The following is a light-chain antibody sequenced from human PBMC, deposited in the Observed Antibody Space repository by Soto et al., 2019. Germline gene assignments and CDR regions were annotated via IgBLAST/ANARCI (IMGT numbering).Light chain of an antibody. CDR1: SSDVGGYNY. V-gene: IGLV2-11*01. J-gene: IGLJ3*02. CDR2: DVT. Sequence: QAVVTQPRSVSGSPGQSVTISCTGTSSDVGGYNYVSWYHQHPGKAPKLIIYDVTKRPSGVPDRFSGSKSANTASLTISGLQAEDEADYYCCSYAGSYTWVFGGGTQLTVL. CDR3: CSYAGSYTWV.